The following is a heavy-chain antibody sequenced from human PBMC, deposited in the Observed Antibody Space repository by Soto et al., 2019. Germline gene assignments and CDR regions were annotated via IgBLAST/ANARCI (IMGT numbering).Heavy chain of an antibody. CDR3: ARGGVGSFDY. CDR2: ITKDGNSL. CDR1: GFTFSNYW. Sequence: EVQLVESGGGLVQPGGSLRLSCAGSGFTFSNYWIHWVRLVPGRGLVWISHITKDGNSLSYADSVKGRFTISRDNAKNTVYLQMNGRRAEDTAVYYCARGGVGSFDYWGQGSLVTVSS. D-gene: IGHD2-2*03. J-gene: IGHJ4*02. V-gene: IGHV3-74*01.